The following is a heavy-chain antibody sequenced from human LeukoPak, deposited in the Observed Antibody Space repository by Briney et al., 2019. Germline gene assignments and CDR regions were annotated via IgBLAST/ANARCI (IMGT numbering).Heavy chain of an antibody. D-gene: IGHD3-10*01. Sequence: GASVKVSFKASGYTFTDYYIHWVRQAPGQGLGWMGWINPDSGVTNFAQKFQGRVTMTRDTSISTAYMELSRLSSDDTAVYYCARDLVRGVIDFDYWGQGTLVTVSS. V-gene: IGHV1-2*02. CDR3: ARDLVRGVIDFDY. CDR2: INPDSGVT. CDR1: GYTFTDYY. J-gene: IGHJ4*02.